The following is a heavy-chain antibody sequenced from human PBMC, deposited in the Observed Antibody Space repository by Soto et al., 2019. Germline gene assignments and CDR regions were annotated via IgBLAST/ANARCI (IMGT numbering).Heavy chain of an antibody. CDR2: ISSSSSYI. Sequence: EVQLVESGGGLVKPGGSLRLSCAASGFTFSRYSMNWVRQAPGKGLEWVSSISSSSSYIYYADSVKGRFTISRDNAKNSLYLQMNSLRAEDTAVYYCARDTARISGYDGEGGFDYWGQGTLVTVSS. CDR1: GFTFSRYS. V-gene: IGHV3-21*01. D-gene: IGHD5-12*01. J-gene: IGHJ4*02. CDR3: ARDTARISGYDGEGGFDY.